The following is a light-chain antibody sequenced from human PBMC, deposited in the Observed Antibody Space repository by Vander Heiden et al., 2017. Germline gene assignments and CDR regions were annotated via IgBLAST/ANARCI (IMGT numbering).Light chain of an antibody. V-gene: IGLV2-23*01. CDR1: SSDVGSYNR. CDR2: YGS. Sequence: QSSLTQTASVSRSPGRSVTISCTGTSSDVGSYNRGAWYQQHQGRAPNLMIEYGSKRPSGVSNRLSCGTSCNTASPITFGLQAEDEADDYCCSAADSSTFLWVFGGGTKLTVL. CDR3: CSAADSSTFLWV. J-gene: IGLJ2*01.